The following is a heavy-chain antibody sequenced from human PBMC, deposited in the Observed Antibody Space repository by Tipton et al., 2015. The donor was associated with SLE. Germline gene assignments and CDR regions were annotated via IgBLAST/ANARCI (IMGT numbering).Heavy chain of an antibody. J-gene: IGHJ4*01. CDR1: GGSFSGYS. CDR2: TNPSGNT. CDR3: ARGAKERITLVRVRPYYFDY. D-gene: IGHD3-10*01. V-gene: IGHV4-34*01. Sequence: TLSLTCAVYGGSFSGYSWSWIRQPPGKGLEWIGQTNPSGNTNYNPSLKSRVTISVDTPNNQLSLKLTSVTAADTAVYYCARGAKERITLVRVRPYYFDYWGQGSLVTVSS.